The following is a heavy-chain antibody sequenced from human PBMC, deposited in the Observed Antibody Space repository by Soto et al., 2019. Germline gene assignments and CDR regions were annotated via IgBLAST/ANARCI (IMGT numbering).Heavy chain of an antibody. V-gene: IGHV4-4*07. CDR1: GGSLSNYY. Sequence: QVQLQESGPGLVKPSETLSLTCTVSGGSLSNYYWSWIRQPAGKGLEGIGRIYPSGSTNYNPSLKSRVTMSIATSKNQFSLTLSXXXXXXTXVYYCARGSLAIDYWGQGTLVIV. CDR2: IYPSGST. D-gene: IGHD3-16*02. J-gene: IGHJ4*02. CDR3: ARGSLAIDY.